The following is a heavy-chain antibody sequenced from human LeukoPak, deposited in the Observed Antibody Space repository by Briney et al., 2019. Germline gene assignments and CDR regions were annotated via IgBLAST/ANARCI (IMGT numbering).Heavy chain of an antibody. V-gene: IGHV3-21*01. Sequence: PGGSLRLSCAASGFTFSSYSMNWVRQAPGKGLEWVSSISSSSSYIYYADSVKGRFTISRDNAKNLLYLQMNSLRAEDTAVYYCARRFLEWLLPDYWGQGTLVTVSS. CDR2: ISSSSSYI. D-gene: IGHD3-3*01. CDR3: ARRFLEWLLPDY. J-gene: IGHJ4*02. CDR1: GFTFSSYS.